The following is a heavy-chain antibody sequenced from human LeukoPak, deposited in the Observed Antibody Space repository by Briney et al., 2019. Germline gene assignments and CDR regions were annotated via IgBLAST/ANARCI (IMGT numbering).Heavy chain of an antibody. V-gene: IGHV4-39*01. D-gene: IGHD2-2*01. CDR1: GGSISSSSYN. CDR2: IHHGGST. J-gene: IGHJ4*02. Sequence: SETLSLTCTVSGGSISSSSYNWAWIRQPPGKGLEWIGAIHHGGSTYYNPSLKSRVTISVDTSKNLFSLKLSSVTAADTAFYYCARLPFCGTTSCPFDYWGQGTLVTVSS. CDR3: ARLPFCGTTSCPFDY.